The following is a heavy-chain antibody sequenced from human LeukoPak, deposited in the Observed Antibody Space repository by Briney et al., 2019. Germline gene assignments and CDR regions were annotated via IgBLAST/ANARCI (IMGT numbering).Heavy chain of an antibody. CDR1: GGSISNYY. CDR3: ARVGGTNYYYYGMDV. CDR2: IYYSGST. J-gene: IGHJ6*02. V-gene: IGHV4-59*01. D-gene: IGHD1-14*01. Sequence: SETLSLTCTVSGGSISNYYWSWTRQPPGKGLEWIGYIYYSGSTNYNPSLKSRVTISVDTSKNQFSLKLSSVTAADTAVYYCARVGGTNYYYYGMDVWGQGTTVTVSS.